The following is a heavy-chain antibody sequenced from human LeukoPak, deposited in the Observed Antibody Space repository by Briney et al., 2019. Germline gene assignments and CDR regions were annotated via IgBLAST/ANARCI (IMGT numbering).Heavy chain of an antibody. D-gene: IGHD2-2*01. V-gene: IGHV1-8*02. CDR1: GYTFTGYY. CDR2: MNPNSGNT. Sequence: GASVKVSCKASGYTFTGYYMHWVRQATGQGLEWMGWMNPNSGNTGYAQKFQGRVTMTRNTSISTAYMELSSLRSEDTAVYYCAVVPAAIRDYWGQGTLVTVSS. CDR3: AVVPAAIRDY. J-gene: IGHJ4*02.